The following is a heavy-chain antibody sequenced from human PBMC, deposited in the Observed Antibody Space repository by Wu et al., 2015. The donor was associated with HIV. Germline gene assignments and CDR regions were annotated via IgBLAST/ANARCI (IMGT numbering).Heavy chain of an antibody. CDR2: IIPSFGRA. CDR1: GSTFTNYA. V-gene: IGHV1-69*15. Sequence: QVQMEQSGAEVKKPGSSVKVSCEASGSTFTNYAINWVRQAPGQGLEWMGRIIPSFGRANYAQKFQGRVTITADGSTRAVFMELSSLRSEDSALYFCAKERQRDYPFVTGLPENYFDNWGQGTRVTVS. CDR3: AKERQRDYPFVTGLPENYFDN. J-gene: IGHJ4*02. D-gene: IGHD2-21*02.